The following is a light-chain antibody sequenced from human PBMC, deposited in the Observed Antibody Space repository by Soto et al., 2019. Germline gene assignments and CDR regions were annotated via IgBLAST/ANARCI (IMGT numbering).Light chain of an antibody. CDR1: QSVSTY. CDR3: QQYGSSVQ. J-gene: IGKJ4*02. Sequence: EIVMTQSPASLSVSPGERATLSCRASQSVSTYLAWYQQKPGQAPRLLIHGASNRATGIPDRFSGSGSGTDFTLTISRLEPEDFALYYCQQYGSSVQFGGGTKVDIK. V-gene: IGKV3-20*01. CDR2: GAS.